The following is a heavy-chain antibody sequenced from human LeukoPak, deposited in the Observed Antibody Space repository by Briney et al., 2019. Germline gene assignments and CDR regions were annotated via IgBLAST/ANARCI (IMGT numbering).Heavy chain of an antibody. CDR1: GYIFTSYG. CDR2: IIPIFGTV. D-gene: IGHD3-3*01. V-gene: IGHV1-69*06. J-gene: IGHJ6*03. CDR3: ARSLFRFLEWSYRSYYYYYMDV. Sequence: SVKVSCKASGYIFTSYGISWVRQAPGQGLEWMGGIIPIFGTVNYAQKFQGRVTITADKSTSTAYMELSSLRSGDTAVYYCARSLFRFLEWSYRSYYYYYMDVWGKGTTVTVSS.